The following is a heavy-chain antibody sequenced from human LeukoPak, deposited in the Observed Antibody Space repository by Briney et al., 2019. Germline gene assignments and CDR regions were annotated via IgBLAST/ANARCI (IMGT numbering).Heavy chain of an antibody. CDR2: ISANTGNT. CDR1: GYTFSTYG. Sequence: ASVKVSCKASGYTFSTYGITWVRHAPGQGLEWMGWISANTGNTNYAQRLQGRVTMTTDTPTSTAYMELRSLRSDDMAVYYCAREDSATVDYWGQGTLVTVSS. D-gene: IGHD5-18*01. J-gene: IGHJ4*02. V-gene: IGHV1-18*03. CDR3: AREDSATVDY.